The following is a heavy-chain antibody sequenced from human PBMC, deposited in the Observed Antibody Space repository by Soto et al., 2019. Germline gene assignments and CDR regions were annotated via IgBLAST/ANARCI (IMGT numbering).Heavy chain of an antibody. J-gene: IGHJ6*02. Sequence: PGGSLRLSCAASGFTFSSYEMNWVRQAPGKGLEWVSYISSSGSTIYYADSVKGRFAISRDNAKNSLYLQMNSLRAEDTAVYYCAREGSGGSNGDYYYYYGIDVWGQGTTVTVSS. D-gene: IGHD2-15*01. CDR3: AREGSGGSNGDYYYYYGIDV. CDR1: GFTFSSYE. V-gene: IGHV3-48*03. CDR2: ISSSGSTI.